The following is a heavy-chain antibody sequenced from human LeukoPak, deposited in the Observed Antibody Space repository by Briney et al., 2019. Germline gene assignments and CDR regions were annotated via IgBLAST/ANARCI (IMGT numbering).Heavy chain of an antibody. Sequence: GGSLRLSCAASGFTFSSYAMSWVRQAPGKGLEWVSAITDTGHSTYYADSVKGRFTISRDNSKNTLNLQMNSLRAEDTAVYYCAKRVPYSSSSVYFDYWGQGTLVTVSS. V-gene: IGHV3-23*01. J-gene: IGHJ4*02. D-gene: IGHD6-6*01. CDR3: AKRVPYSSSSVYFDY. CDR2: ITDTGHST. CDR1: GFTFSSYA.